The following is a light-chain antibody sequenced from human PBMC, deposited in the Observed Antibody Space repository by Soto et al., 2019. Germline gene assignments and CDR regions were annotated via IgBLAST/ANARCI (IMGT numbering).Light chain of an antibody. Sequence: DIQMTQSPSSVSASVGDRVTITCRASQGINNWLAWYQQKPGKAPELLIYAVSYLQSGVPSRFSGSGSGTDFTLTISSLQHEDFATYYCQQADIFPLTFGGGTKVDIK. J-gene: IGKJ4*01. V-gene: IGKV1-12*01. CDR2: AVS. CDR3: QQADIFPLT. CDR1: QGINNW.